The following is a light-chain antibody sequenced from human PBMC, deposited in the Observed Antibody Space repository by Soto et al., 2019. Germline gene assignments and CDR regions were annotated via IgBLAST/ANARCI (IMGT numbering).Light chain of an antibody. CDR1: QRVSSNC. V-gene: IGKV3-20*01. CDR2: RAS. Sequence: LTRCASKMSLSPAKIATLSCRASQRVSSNCLAWYQQKPGQAPTLLIYRASNRETGIPERFSGSGSGTDFTLTISSLEPEDVAVYYCQQYGSSGTFGQGTKVDIK. J-gene: IGKJ1*01. CDR3: QQYGSSGT.